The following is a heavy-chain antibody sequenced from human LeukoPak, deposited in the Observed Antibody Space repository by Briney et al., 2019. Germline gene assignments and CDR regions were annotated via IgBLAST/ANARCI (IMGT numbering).Heavy chain of an antibody. V-gene: IGHV1-2*02. CDR1: GYTFTGYY. CDR3: AKEVSFGGVIVYYFDY. J-gene: IGHJ4*02. D-gene: IGHD3-16*02. Sequence: ASVKVSCKASGYTFTGYYMHWVRQAPGQGLEWMGWINPNSGGTNYAQKFQGRVTMTRDTSISTAYMELSRLRSDDTAVYYCAKEVSFGGVIVYYFDYWGQGTLVTVSS. CDR2: INPNSGGT.